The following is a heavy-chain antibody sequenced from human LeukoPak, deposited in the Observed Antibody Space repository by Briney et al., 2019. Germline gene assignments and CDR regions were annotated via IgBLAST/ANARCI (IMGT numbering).Heavy chain of an antibody. V-gene: IGHV5-51*01. D-gene: IGHD3-22*01. Sequence: GESLKISCKGSGYRFTKSWIGWVRQMPGKGLEWLGIIYPDDSRTRYSPSFQGQVTMSVDKSISTAYLQWSSLKASDTAMYYCARRHYYDSSGYYADYWGQGTLVTVSS. CDR2: IYPDDSRT. CDR1: GYRFTKSW. J-gene: IGHJ4*02. CDR3: ARRHYYDSSGYYADY.